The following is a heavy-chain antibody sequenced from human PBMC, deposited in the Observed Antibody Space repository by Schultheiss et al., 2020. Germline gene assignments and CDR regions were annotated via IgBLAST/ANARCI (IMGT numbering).Heavy chain of an antibody. V-gene: IGHV3-48*01. CDR1: GFTFSSYS. CDR2: ISSSSSTI. CDR3: TKDFGI. Sequence: GGSLRLSCAASGFTFSSYSMNWVRQAPGKGLEWVSSISSSSSTIYYADSVKGRFTISRDNAKNFLYLQMNSLRAEDTDLYYCTKDFGIWGQGTMVTVSS. J-gene: IGHJ3*02.